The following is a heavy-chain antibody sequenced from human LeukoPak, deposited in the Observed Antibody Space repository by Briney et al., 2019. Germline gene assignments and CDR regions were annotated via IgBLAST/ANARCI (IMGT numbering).Heavy chain of an antibody. J-gene: IGHJ6*03. CDR3: ARHRPFLVYYGSGSYYRTYYYYMDV. Sequence: KPSETLSLTCAVYGGSFSGYYWSWIRQPPGKGLEWIGEINHSGSTNYNPSLKSRVTISVDTSKNQFSLKLSSVTAADTAVYYCARHRPFLVYYGSGSYYRTYYYYMDVWGKGTTVTISS. CDR1: GGSFSGYY. V-gene: IGHV4-34*01. D-gene: IGHD3-10*01. CDR2: INHSGST.